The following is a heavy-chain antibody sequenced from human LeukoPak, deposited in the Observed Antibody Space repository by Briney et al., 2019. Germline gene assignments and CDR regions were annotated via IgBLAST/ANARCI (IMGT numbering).Heavy chain of an antibody. CDR1: GFTFSNAW. CDR2: IKSKTDGGTT. V-gene: IGHV3-15*01. J-gene: IGHJ6*03. CDR3: TTDGDGYNNYYYYYMDV. D-gene: IGHD5-24*01. Sequence: PGGSLRLSCAASGFTFSNAWMSWVRQAPGKGLEWVGRIKSKTDGGTTDYAAPVKGRFTISRDDSKNTLYLQMYSLKTEDTAVYYCTTDGDGYNNYYYYYMDVWGKGTTVTVSS.